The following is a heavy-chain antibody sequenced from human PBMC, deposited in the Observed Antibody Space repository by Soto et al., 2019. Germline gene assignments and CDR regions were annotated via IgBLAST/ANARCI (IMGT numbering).Heavy chain of an antibody. V-gene: IGHV3-23*01. Sequence: GGSLRLSCAASGFTFSSYAMSWVRQAPGKGLEWVSAISGSGGSTYYADSVKGRFTISRDNSKNTLYLQMNSLRAEDTAVYYCAKDLGNCSGGSCYSAAFDYWGQGTLVTVSS. J-gene: IGHJ4*02. CDR1: GFTFSSYA. CDR2: ISGSGGST. CDR3: AKDLGNCSGGSCYSAAFDY. D-gene: IGHD2-15*01.